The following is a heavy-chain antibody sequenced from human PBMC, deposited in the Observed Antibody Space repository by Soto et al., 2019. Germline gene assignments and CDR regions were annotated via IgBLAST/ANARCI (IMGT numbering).Heavy chain of an antibody. V-gene: IGHV3-15*07. CDR2: IKSKADGGTT. CDR1: GFTFSSAW. CDR3: RVYDFRNAGAFYH. D-gene: IGHD2-8*02. J-gene: IGHJ4*02. Sequence: EVQLVESGGGLVKPGESLRLSCAASGFTFSSAWMNWVRQAPGRGLEWVGRIKSKADGGTTEYATPVNGRFTVSRDDSKNTLVLQMDRLKSEETARYYWRVYDFRNAGAFYHWGQGTPVTVSS.